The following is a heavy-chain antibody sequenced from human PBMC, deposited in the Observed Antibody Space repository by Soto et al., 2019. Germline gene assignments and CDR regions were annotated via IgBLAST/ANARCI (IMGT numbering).Heavy chain of an antibody. CDR2: INADYGNT. D-gene: IGHD5-18*01. CDR3: ARCIQGDYYYGMDV. Sequence: QAQLVQSGAEVKKPGASVKVSCKASGYTFYSHSISWVRQAPGQGLEWMGRINADYGNTQYAQKFRGRVTMTTDTSTTTVYMELTNLRSDETAVYYCARCIQGDYYYGMDVWGQGTTVTVSS. V-gene: IGHV1-18*01. CDR1: GYTFYSHS. J-gene: IGHJ6*02.